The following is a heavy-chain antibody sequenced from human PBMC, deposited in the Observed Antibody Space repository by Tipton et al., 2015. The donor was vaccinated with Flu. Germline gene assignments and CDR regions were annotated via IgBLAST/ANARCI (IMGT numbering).Heavy chain of an antibody. Sequence: SLRLSCTASGFTFGDYAMSWVRQAPGKGLEWVGFIRSKAYGGTTEYAASVKGRFTISRDDSKSIAYLQMNSLKTEDTAVYYCTRGWGGPWGQGTLVTVSS. J-gene: IGHJ5*02. V-gene: IGHV3-49*04. CDR3: TRGWGGP. CDR2: IRSKAYGGTT. D-gene: IGHD3-16*01. CDR1: GFTFGDYA.